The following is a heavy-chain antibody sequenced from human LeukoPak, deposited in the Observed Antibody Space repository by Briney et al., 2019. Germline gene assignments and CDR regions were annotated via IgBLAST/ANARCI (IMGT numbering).Heavy chain of an antibody. Sequence: ASVKVSCKASGYSFTNYYIHWLRQAPGQGLEWMGIINPSGGSTNYAQKFRGRVTMTRDTSTSTVYMELSSLRSEDTAVYYCARDPCIISCYNWFEPWGQGTLVTVSS. CDR2: INPSGGST. D-gene: IGHD3-16*01. CDR1: GYSFTNYY. V-gene: IGHV1-46*01. J-gene: IGHJ5*02. CDR3: ARDPCIISCYNWFEP.